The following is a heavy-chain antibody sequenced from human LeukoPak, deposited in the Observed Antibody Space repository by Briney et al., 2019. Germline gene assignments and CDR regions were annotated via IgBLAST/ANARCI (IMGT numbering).Heavy chain of an antibody. D-gene: IGHD5-18*01. Sequence: GGSLRLSCAASGFTFSSYSMNSVRQAPGKGLECVSSISSSSSYIYHATSVNGRFTISKDNTKHSLYLHMSSPRAEVTARPYCARERDTAMVPFDYWGQGTLVTVSS. CDR1: GFTFSSYS. J-gene: IGHJ4*02. V-gene: IGHV3-21*01. CDR3: ARERDTAMVPFDY. CDR2: ISSSSSYI.